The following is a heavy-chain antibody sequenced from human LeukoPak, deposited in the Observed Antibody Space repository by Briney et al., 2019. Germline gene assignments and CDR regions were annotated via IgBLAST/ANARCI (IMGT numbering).Heavy chain of an antibody. J-gene: IGHJ5*02. V-gene: IGHV1-69*13. CDR3: ARSIYMTMVRAPFDP. D-gene: IGHD3-10*01. CDR1: GGTFSSYA. Sequence: EASVTVSCTASGGTFSSYAISWVRQAPGQGLEWMGGIIPIFGTANYAQKFQGRVTITADESTSTAYMELSSLRSEDTAVYYCARSIYMTMVRAPFDPWGQGTLVTVSS. CDR2: IIPIFGTA.